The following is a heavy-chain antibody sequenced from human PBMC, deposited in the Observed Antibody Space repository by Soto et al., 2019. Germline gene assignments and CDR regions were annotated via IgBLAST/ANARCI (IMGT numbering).Heavy chain of an antibody. CDR1: GYSISGGYY. CDR2: IYHSGSA. Sequence: PAETLSLTCFVSGYSISGGYYWGLIRQPPGKGLEWIGNIYHSGSAYYSPSLKSRVTMSVDTSKNQVSLRLSSVTAADTAVYYCARLTIFDYWFDLWGQGILVTVSA. D-gene: IGHD3-3*01. V-gene: IGHV4-38-2*01. CDR3: ARLTIFDYWFDL. J-gene: IGHJ5*02.